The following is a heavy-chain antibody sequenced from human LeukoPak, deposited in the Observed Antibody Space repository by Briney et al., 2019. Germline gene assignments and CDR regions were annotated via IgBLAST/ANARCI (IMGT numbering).Heavy chain of an antibody. CDR1: GGTFSSYA. CDR2: IIPIFGTA. Sequence: GASVKVSCKASGGTFSSYAISWVRQAPGQGLEWMGGIIPIFGTANYAQKFQGRVTITADESTSTAYMELSSLRSEDTAVYYCVRVERDLAAAGPFDYWGQGTLVTVSS. D-gene: IGHD6-13*01. J-gene: IGHJ4*02. V-gene: IGHV1-69*13. CDR3: VRVERDLAAAGPFDY.